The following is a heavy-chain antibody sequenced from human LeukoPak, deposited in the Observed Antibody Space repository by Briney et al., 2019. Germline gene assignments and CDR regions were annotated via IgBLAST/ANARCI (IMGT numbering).Heavy chain of an antibody. J-gene: IGHJ4*02. V-gene: IGHV3-30*02. CDR3: AKDISGGDCPDY. Sequence: GGSLRLSCVASGFTFRLFGMHWVRQAPGRGLEWVSFIRFDGSNTYHADSVKGRFTISRDNSKNTLYLQMNSLRAEDTAVYYCAKDISGGDCPDYWGQGTLVTVSS. CDR1: GFTFRLFG. D-gene: IGHD2-21*02. CDR2: IRFDGSNT.